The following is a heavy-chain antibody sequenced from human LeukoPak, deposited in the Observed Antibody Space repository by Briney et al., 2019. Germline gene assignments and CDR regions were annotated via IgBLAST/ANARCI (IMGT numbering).Heavy chain of an antibody. D-gene: IGHD2-2*01. Sequence: PGRSLRLSCAASGFTFSSYGMHWVRQAPGKGLEWVAFIRYDGSNKYYADSVKGRFTISRDNSKNTLYLQMNSLRAEDTAVYYCANPVDYCSSTSCSTLFDYWGQGTLVTVSS. CDR2: IRYDGSNK. CDR3: ANPVDYCSSTSCSTLFDY. V-gene: IGHV3-30*02. CDR1: GFTFSSYG. J-gene: IGHJ4*02.